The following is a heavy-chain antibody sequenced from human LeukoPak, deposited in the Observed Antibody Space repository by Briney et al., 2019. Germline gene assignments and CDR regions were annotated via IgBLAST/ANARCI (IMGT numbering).Heavy chain of an antibody. CDR1: GFTFSSYS. D-gene: IGHD6-19*01. J-gene: IGHJ4*02. Sequence: PGGSLRLSCAASGFTFSSYSMNWVRQAPGKGLEWVSSISSSSSYIYYADSVKGLFTISRDNAKNSLYLHMNSLRAEDTAVYYCARGPFAVAGLFDYWGQGTLVTVSS. V-gene: IGHV3-21*01. CDR2: ISSSSSYI. CDR3: ARGPFAVAGLFDY.